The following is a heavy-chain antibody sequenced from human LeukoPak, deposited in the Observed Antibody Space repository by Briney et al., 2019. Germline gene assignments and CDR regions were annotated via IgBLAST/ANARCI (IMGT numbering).Heavy chain of an antibody. CDR3: ARDRGGYDYGAFFDY. D-gene: IGHD5-12*01. V-gene: IGHV4-39*07. CDR1: DGSISSSSYY. J-gene: IGHJ4*02. CDR2: IYYSGST. Sequence: SETLSLTCTVSDGSISSSSYYWGWIRQPPGKGLEWIGSIYYSGSTYYNPSLKSRVTISVDRSKNQFSLKLSSVTAADTAVYYCARDRGGYDYGAFFDYWGQGTLVTVSS.